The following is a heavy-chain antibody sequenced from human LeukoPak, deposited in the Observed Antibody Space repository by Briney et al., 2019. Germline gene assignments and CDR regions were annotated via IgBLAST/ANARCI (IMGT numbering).Heavy chain of an antibody. Sequence: ASVKVSCKASGYTFTSYYMHWVRQAPGQGLEWMGIINPSGGSTSYAQKFQGRVTMTRDTSTSTVYMELSSLRSEDTAVYYYARGYCSGGSCLTDYGMDVWGKGTTVTVSS. CDR3: ARGYCSGGSCLTDYGMDV. D-gene: IGHD2-15*01. V-gene: IGHV1-46*01. CDR2: INPSGGST. J-gene: IGHJ6*04. CDR1: GYTFTSYY.